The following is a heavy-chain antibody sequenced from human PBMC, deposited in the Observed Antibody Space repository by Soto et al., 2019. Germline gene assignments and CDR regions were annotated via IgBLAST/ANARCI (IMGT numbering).Heavy chain of an antibody. D-gene: IGHD1-1*01. CDR3: AKEGPITNWYFDY. Sequence: QVQLLEPGGGVVQPGRSLRLSCAASGFTFSNYGMHWVSQAPGKGLEWVTVISYDGNVAYYADSVKGRFTSSRDNSKNTLYLQMNSLRTEDTAVYYCAKEGPITNWYFDYWGQGTLVTVSS. J-gene: IGHJ4*02. V-gene: IGHV3-30*18. CDR1: GFTFSNYG. CDR2: ISYDGNVA.